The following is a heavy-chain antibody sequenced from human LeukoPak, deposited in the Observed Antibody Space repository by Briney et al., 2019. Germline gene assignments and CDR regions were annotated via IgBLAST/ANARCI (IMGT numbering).Heavy chain of an antibody. Sequence: SETLSLTCTVSGGSISSGGYYWSWIRQHPGKGLEWIGYIYYSGSTYYNPSLKSRVTISVDTSKNQFSLKLSSVTAADTAVYYCARVSSNWDRTLFDYWGQGTLVTVSS. J-gene: IGHJ4*02. D-gene: IGHD7-27*01. CDR2: IYYSGST. CDR1: GGSISSGGYY. CDR3: ARVSSNWDRTLFDY. V-gene: IGHV4-31*03.